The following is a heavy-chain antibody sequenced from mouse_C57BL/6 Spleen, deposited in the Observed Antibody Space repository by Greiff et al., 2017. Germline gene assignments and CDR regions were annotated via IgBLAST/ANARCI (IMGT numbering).Heavy chain of an antibody. D-gene: IGHD1-1*01. Sequence: QVQLKQPGAELVKPGASVKLSCKASGYTFTSYWMHWVKQRPGRGLEWIGRIDPNSGGTKYNEKFKSKATLTVDKPSSTAYMQLSSLTSEDSAVYYCARDYGSSYGAVAWFAYWGQGTLVTVSA. CDR2: IDPNSGGT. CDR3: ARDYGSSYGAVAWFAY. J-gene: IGHJ3*01. CDR1: GYTFTSYW. V-gene: IGHV1-72*01.